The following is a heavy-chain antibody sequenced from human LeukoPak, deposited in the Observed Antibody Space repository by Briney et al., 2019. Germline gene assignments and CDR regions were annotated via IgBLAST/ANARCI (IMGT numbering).Heavy chain of an antibody. CDR3: ARRGYGGNPIDY. CDR1: GGSISSGGYY. V-gene: IGHV4-30-2*01. CDR2: IYHSGST. D-gene: IGHD4-23*01. J-gene: IGHJ4*02. Sequence: SQTLSLTCTVSGGSISSGGYYWSWIRQPPGKGLEWIGYIYHSGSTYYNPSLKSRVTISVDRSKNQFSLKLSSVTAADTAVYYCARRGYGGNPIDYWGQGTLVTVSS.